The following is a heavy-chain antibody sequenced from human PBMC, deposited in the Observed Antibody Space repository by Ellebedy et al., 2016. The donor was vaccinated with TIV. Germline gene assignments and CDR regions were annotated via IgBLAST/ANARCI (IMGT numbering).Heavy chain of an antibody. CDR3: ARGEVTLYYYGMDV. CDR2: IYYSGST. V-gene: IGHV4-59*01. CDR1: GGSISSYY. Sequence: MPSETLSLTCTVSGGSISSYYWNWIRQPPGKGLEWIGYIYYSGSTNYNPSLKSRVTISVDTSKNQFSLKLSSVTAADTAVYYCARGEVTLYYYGMDVWGQGTTVTVSS. J-gene: IGHJ6*02.